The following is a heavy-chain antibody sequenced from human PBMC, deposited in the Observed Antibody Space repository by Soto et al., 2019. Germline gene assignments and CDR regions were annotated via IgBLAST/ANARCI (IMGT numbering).Heavy chain of an antibody. Sequence: SETLSLTCTVSGGSISSGGYYWSWIRQHPGKGLEWIGYIYYSGSTYYNPSLKSRVTISVDTSKNQFSLKLSSVTAADTAVYYSARGLAGVRLWNYYYYYYLDGWGKGTTVTLSS. V-gene: IGHV4-31*03. CDR3: ARGLAGVRLWNYYYYYYLDG. J-gene: IGHJ6*03. D-gene: IGHD2-21*01. CDR1: GGSISSGGYY. CDR2: IYYSGST.